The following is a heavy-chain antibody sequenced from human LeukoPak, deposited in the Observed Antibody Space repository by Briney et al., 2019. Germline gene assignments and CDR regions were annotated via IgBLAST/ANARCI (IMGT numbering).Heavy chain of an antibody. Sequence: GSLRLSCAASGFTFSSYWMHWVRQAPGKGLEWVSVIYSGGSTYYADSVKGGFTISRDNSKNTLYLQMNSLRAEDTAVYYCAREPGDYGFDYWGQGTLVTVSS. J-gene: IGHJ4*02. V-gene: IGHV3-66*01. CDR1: GFTFSSYW. CDR2: IYSGGST. D-gene: IGHD4-17*01. CDR3: AREPGDYGFDY.